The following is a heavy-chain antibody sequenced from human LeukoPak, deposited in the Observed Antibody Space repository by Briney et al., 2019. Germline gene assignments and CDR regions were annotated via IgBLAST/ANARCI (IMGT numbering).Heavy chain of an antibody. V-gene: IGHV3-66*01. CDR2: IYSGGST. D-gene: IGHD1-1*01. J-gene: IGHJ6*02. CDR1: GFTFSDYY. CDR3: ARRLERLFEYYYYGMDV. Sequence: GGSLRLSCAASGFTFSDYYINWIRQAPGKGLEWVSVIYSGGSTYYADSVKGRFTISRDNSKNTLYLQMNSLRAEDTAVYYCARRLERLFEYYYYGMDVWGQGTTVTVSS.